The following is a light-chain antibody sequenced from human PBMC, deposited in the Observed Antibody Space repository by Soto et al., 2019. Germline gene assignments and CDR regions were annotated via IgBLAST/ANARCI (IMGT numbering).Light chain of an antibody. V-gene: IGKV3-15*01. CDR3: QHYDSWLT. CDR2: DAS. Sequence: EIVMRQSPATLSVSPGERATLSCRASQSITRNLAWYQQSPCQAPRLLICDASSRATGIPARFSASGSGTEFTLTITILQSEDLAVYYCQHYDSWLTFGQGTKVDI. CDR1: QSITRN. J-gene: IGKJ1*01.